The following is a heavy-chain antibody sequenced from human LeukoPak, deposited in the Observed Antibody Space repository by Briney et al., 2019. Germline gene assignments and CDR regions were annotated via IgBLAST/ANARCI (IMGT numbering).Heavy chain of an antibody. CDR1: GYTFTSYG. Sequence: ASVKVSCKASGYTFTSYGISWVRQAPGQGLEWMGIINPSGGSTSYAQKFQGRVTMTRDTSTSTVYMELSSLRSEDTAVYYCARVRYYDSSGYYYFDYWGQGTLVTVSS. CDR3: ARVRYYDSSGYYYFDY. J-gene: IGHJ4*02. V-gene: IGHV1-46*01. CDR2: INPSGGST. D-gene: IGHD3-22*01.